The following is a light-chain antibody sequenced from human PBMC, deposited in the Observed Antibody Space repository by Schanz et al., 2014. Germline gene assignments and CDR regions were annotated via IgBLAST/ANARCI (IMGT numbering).Light chain of an antibody. CDR1: SSDVGSYKL. Sequence: QSVLTQPASVSGSPGQSITISCTGTSSDVGSYKLVSWYQQHPGKAPKLMIYDVSQRPSEIPDRFSGSKSGTSASLTISGLQSEDEADYYCAPWDDSLNGPVFGGGTKLTVL. CDR2: DVS. J-gene: IGLJ3*02. V-gene: IGLV2-14*02. CDR3: APWDDSLNGPV.